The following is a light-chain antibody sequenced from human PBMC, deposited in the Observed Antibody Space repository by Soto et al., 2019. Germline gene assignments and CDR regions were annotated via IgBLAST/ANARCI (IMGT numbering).Light chain of an antibody. CDR3: SSYSTTSSPHVL. J-gene: IGLJ2*01. CDR1: SSDVGAYNH. CDR2: EVS. V-gene: IGLV2-14*01. Sequence: QSALTQPASVSGSPGQSITISCTGTSSDVGAYNHVSWYQQHPGKAPKLTIYEVSNRPSGVSNRFSGSKSGNTASLTISGLQAEDEADYYCSSYSTTSSPHVLFGGGTKLTVL.